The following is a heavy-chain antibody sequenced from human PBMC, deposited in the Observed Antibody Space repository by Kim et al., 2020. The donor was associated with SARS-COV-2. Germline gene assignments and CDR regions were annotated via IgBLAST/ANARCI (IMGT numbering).Heavy chain of an antibody. CDR1: GDSVSSNNAV. Sequence: SQTLSLTCAISGDSVSSNNAVWNWIRPSPSRGLEWLGRTYYRSKWSNDYAVSVKSRITINPDTSKNQFSLQLNSVTPEDTAVYYCARERVAAAGRVFDYWGQGTLVTVSS. CDR3: ARERVAAAGRVFDY. J-gene: IGHJ4*02. V-gene: IGHV6-1*01. D-gene: IGHD6-13*01. CDR2: TYYRSKWSN.